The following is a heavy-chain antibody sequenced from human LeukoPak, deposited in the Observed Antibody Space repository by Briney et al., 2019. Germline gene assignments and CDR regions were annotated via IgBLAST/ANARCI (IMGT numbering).Heavy chain of an antibody. D-gene: IGHD1-26*01. CDR2: ISGSGGST. V-gene: IGHV3-23*01. CDR3: AKDLSGIVGATAFDY. CDR1: GFTFSSYA. J-gene: IGHJ4*02. Sequence: GRSLRLSCAASGFTFSSYAMSWVRQAPGKGLEWVSAISGSGGSTYYADSVKGRFTISRDNSKNTLYLQMNSLRAEDTAVYYCAKDLSGIVGATAFDYWGQGTLVTVSS.